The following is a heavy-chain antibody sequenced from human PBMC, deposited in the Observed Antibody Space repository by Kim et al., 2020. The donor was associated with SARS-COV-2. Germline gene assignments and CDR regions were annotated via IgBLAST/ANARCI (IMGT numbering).Heavy chain of an antibody. Sequence: GESLKISCKGSGYSFTSYWISWVRQMPGKGLEWMGRIDPSDSYTNYSPSFQGHVTISADKSISTAYLQWSSLKASDTAMYYCARPPPYCSSTSCSSYWYFDLGGRGTLVTVSS. CDR1: GYSFTSYW. CDR2: IDPSDSYT. J-gene: IGHJ2*01. D-gene: IGHD2-2*01. CDR3: ARPPPYCSSTSCSSYWYFDL. V-gene: IGHV5-10-1*01.